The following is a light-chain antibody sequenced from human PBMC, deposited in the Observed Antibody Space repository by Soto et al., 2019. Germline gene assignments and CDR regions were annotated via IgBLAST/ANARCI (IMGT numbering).Light chain of an antibody. Sequence: QSALTQPPSVSGSPGQSVAISCSGTSSDVGSYNRVSWYQQPPGTAPKLMIYDVSNRPSGVPDRFSGSKSGNTASLTISALQAEDEADYYCSSFTTSSTYVFGTGTKLTVL. CDR1: SSDVGSYNR. CDR3: SSFTTSSTYV. CDR2: DVS. J-gene: IGLJ1*01. V-gene: IGLV2-18*02.